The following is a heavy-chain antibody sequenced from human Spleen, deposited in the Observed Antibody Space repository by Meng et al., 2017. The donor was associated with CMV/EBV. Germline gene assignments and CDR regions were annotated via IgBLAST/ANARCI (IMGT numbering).Heavy chain of an antibody. J-gene: IGHJ6*01. CDR2: IITNLNIR. CDR3: ARHRTRMGMSRRDYYGMDV. CDR1: GYTFTYCS. Sequence: SVKVSCKASGYTFTYCSLHWLQQAPGQGLQWVGTIITNLNIRNYEQRFQGRVAITADKSTNTAYMELSSLRSDDTAVYFCARHRTRMGMSRRDYYGMDVWGPGTTVTVSS. V-gene: IGHV1-69*02. D-gene: IGHD7-27*01.